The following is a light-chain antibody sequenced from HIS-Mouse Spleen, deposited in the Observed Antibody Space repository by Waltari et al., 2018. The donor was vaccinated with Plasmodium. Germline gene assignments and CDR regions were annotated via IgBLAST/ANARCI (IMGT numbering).Light chain of an antibody. CDR3: QVWDSSTVV. J-gene: IGLJ2*01. CDR2: RDS. CDR1: NIGSKI. V-gene: IGLV3-9*01. Sequence: SYELPQPLSVSVALGQTVSVTWGGHNIGSKIVHWYQQKPGQAPVLVSYRDSNRPSGIPERFSGSNSGNTATLTISRAQAGDEADYYCQVWDSSTVVFGGGTKLTVL.